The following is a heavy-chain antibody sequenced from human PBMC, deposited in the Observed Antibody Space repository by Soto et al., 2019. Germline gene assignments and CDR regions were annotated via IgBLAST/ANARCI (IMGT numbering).Heavy chain of an antibody. J-gene: IGHJ3*02. CDR2: IYYNGST. V-gene: IGHV4-31*03. CDR3: ARHSPSKTSCGSEGVFDI. CDR1: GGSIRGGGSY. Sequence: PSETLSLTCTVSGGSIRGGGSYWSWIRQYPGKGLEWIGFIYYNGSTNYNPSLKSRVSISVDTSKNQFSLKLSSVTAADTAVYYCARHSPSKTSCGSEGVFDIWGQGTMVTVSS. D-gene: IGHD3-10*01.